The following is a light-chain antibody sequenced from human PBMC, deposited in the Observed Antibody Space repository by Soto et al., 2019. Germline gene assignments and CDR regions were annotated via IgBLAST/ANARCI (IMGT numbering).Light chain of an antibody. CDR1: QSISTW. CDR3: QQYNSYPWR. V-gene: IGKV1-5*03. J-gene: IGKJ1*01. Sequence: DIQMTQSPSTLSASVGDRVTIICRASQSISTWLAWYQQKPGKAPKLLIYKASSLESGVPSRFSGSGSGTEFTITISSLQPDGFATYYCQQYNSYPWRFGQGTKVEIK. CDR2: KAS.